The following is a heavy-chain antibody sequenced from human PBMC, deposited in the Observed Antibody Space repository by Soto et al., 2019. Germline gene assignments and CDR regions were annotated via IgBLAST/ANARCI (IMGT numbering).Heavy chain of an antibody. CDR2: IYPGDSDT. V-gene: IGHV5-51*01. J-gene: IGHJ6*02. CDR1: GYSFTSYW. D-gene: IGHD2-2*02. Sequence: PGESLKISCKGSGYSFTSYWIGWVRQMPGKGLEWMGIIYPGDSDTRYSPSFQGQVTISADKSISTAYLQWSSLKASDTAMYYCARHRYCSSTSCYTSQYYYYGMDVWGQGTTATVSS. CDR3: ARHRYCSSTSCYTSQYYYYGMDV.